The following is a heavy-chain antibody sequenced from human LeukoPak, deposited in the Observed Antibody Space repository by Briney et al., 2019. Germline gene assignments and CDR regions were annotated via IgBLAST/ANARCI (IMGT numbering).Heavy chain of an antibody. CDR2: IYTSGST. Sequence: SETLSLTCTVSGGSISSYYWSWIRQPAGKGLEWIGRIYTSGSTNYNPSLKSRVTISVDTSKNQFSLKLSSVTAADTAVYYCARSASRVGATTSWGQGTLVTVSS. J-gene: IGHJ5*02. CDR3: ARSASRVGATTS. D-gene: IGHD1-26*01. CDR1: GGSISSYY. V-gene: IGHV4-4*07.